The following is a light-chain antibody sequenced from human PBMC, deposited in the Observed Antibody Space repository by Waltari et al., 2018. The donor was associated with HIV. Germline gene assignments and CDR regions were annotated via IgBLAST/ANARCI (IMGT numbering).Light chain of an antibody. CDR2: EVT. CDR1: SSAVGNYNL. V-gene: IGLV2-23*02. CDR3: CSYAASRSVV. J-gene: IGLJ2*01. Sequence: QSALAQPASVSDSPGQSITISCTGTSSAVGNYNLVSWYQQHPGKVPKLLIYEVTKPPSAVSTRFSGSKSGNTASLTISGLQAEDEADYYCCSYAASRSVVFGGGTKLTVL.